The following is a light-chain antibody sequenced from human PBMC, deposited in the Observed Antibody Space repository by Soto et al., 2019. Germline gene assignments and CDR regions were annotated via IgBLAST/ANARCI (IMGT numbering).Light chain of an antibody. Sequence: EILLTQSPATLSLSPGERATLSCRASQSVSSYLAWYQQKPGQAPRLLIYDASNRVTGIPARFSGSGSGTDFTLTISSLEPEDFAVYYCQQRSNWQVTFGGGTKVDIK. CDR1: QSVSSY. J-gene: IGKJ4*01. CDR3: QQRSNWQVT. V-gene: IGKV3-11*01. CDR2: DAS.